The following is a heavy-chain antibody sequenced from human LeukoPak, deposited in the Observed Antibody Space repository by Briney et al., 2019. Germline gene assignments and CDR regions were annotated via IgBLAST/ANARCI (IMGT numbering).Heavy chain of an antibody. CDR1: GGSVRGSF. V-gene: IGHV4-34*01. CDR2: ITHGGST. Sequence: PSEILSLTCTVHGGSVRGSFWDWIRQTPGKGLEYIGEITHGGSTTYNPSLKSRVTISLDESKSQFSLIMLSVTAADTAMYYCARHEYGSTSAAFDSWGQGTMVVVSS. CDR3: ARHEYGSTSAAFDS. D-gene: IGHD6-6*01. J-gene: IGHJ3*01.